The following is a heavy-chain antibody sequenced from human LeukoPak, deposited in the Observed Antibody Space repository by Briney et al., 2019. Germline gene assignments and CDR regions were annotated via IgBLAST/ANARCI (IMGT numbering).Heavy chain of an antibody. J-gene: IGHJ3*02. D-gene: IGHD3-22*01. Sequence: SETLSLTCAVSGGSISSGGYSWSWIRQPPGKGLEWIGYIYHSGSTNYNPSLKSRVTISVDTSKNQFSLKLSSVTAADTAVYYCARVPTMIGKGLAFDIWGQGTMVTVSS. CDR2: IYHSGST. CDR1: GGSISSGGYS. CDR3: ARVPTMIGKGLAFDI. V-gene: IGHV4-30-2*01.